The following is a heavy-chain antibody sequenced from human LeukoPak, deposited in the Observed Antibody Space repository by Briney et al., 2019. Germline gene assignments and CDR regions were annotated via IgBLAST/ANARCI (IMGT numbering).Heavy chain of an antibody. CDR1: GGSISSGGYY. D-gene: IGHD6-13*01. V-gene: IGHV4-39*01. CDR3: ARRTEVAAAGKGFDP. Sequence: SETLSLTCTVSGGSISSGGYYWGWIRQPPGKGLEWIGSIYYSGSTYYNPSLKSRVTISVDTSKNQFSLKLSSVTAADTAVYYCARRTEVAAAGKGFDPWGQGTLVTVSS. CDR2: IYYSGST. J-gene: IGHJ5*02.